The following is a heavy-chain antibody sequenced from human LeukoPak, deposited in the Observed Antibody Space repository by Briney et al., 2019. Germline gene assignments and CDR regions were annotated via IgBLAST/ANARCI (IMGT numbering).Heavy chain of an antibody. Sequence: MTSETLSLTCTVSGGSVSISSYYWGWIRQPPGKGLEWIANIYYSGSTYYNPSLKNRVTISISTSKNQFSLKLTSVTAADTAVYYCARIPSPGWFDPWGQGTLVTVSS. V-gene: IGHV4-39*07. CDR3: ARIPSPGWFDP. J-gene: IGHJ5*02. CDR2: IYYSGST. CDR1: GGSVSISSYY.